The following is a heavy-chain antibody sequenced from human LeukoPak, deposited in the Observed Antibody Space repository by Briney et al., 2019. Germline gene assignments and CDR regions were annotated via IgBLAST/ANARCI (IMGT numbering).Heavy chain of an antibody. J-gene: IGHJ4*02. V-gene: IGHV1-69*13. Sequence: ASVKVSCKASRGTFTSYAINWVRQAPGQGLEWMGGIIPIFGTANYAQKFQGRVTITADESTSTAYMELSSLRSEDTAVYYCASLGGGSTVTTYLNYWGQGTLVTVSS. CDR2: IIPIFGTA. D-gene: IGHD4-17*01. CDR3: ASLGGGSTVTTYLNY. CDR1: RGTFTSYA.